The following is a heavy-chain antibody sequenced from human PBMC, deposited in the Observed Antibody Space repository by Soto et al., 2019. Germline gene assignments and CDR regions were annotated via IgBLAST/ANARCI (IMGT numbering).Heavy chain of an antibody. J-gene: IGHJ4*02. CDR1: GFTFSSYG. CDR3: AKGGSAWYYFDY. CDR2: ISYDGSNK. D-gene: IGHD2-8*01. Sequence: LRLSCAASGFTFSSYGMHWVRQAPGKGLEWVAVISYDGSNKYYADSVKGRFTISRDNSKNTLYLQMNSLRAEDTAVYYCAKGGSAWYYFDYWGQGTLVTVSS. V-gene: IGHV3-30*18.